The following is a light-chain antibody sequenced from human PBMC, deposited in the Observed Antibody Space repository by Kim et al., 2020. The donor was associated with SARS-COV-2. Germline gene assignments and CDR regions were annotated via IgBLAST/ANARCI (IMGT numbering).Light chain of an antibody. J-gene: IGLJ6*01. V-gene: IGLV2-14*03. CDR1: SSDVGANNY. Sequence: QSALTQPASVSGSPGQSITISCTGTSSDVGANNYVSWYQQHPAKPPKLIIYDVNKRPSGVSDRFSGSKSGNTASLTISGLQPEDDADYYCSSYTTSSTLVFGGGTKVTVL. CDR2: DVN. CDR3: SSYTTSSTLV.